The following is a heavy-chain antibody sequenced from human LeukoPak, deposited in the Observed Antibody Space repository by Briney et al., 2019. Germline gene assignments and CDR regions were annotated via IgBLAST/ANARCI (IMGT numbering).Heavy chain of an antibody. CDR2: IYPGDSDT. J-gene: IGHJ6*03. CDR3: ARHGTYYYGSGSYYYYYMDA. Sequence: GESLKISCKGSGYSFTSYWIGWVRQMPGKGLEWMGIIYPGDSDTRYSPSFQGQVTISADKSISTAYLQWSSLKASDTAMYYCARHGTYYYGSGSYYYYYMDAWGKGTTVTVSS. V-gene: IGHV5-51*01. CDR1: GYSFTSYW. D-gene: IGHD3-10*01.